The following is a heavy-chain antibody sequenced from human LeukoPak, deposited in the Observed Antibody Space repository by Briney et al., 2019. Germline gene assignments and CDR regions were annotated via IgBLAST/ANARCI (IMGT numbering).Heavy chain of an antibody. CDR3: AREGSYCGGDCYYYYYMDV. CDR2: ISAYNGNT. Sequence: ASVKVSCKASGYTFTSYGISWVRQAPGQGLEWMGWISAYNGNTNYAQKLQGRVTMTTDTSTSTAYMELRRLRSDDTAVYYCAREGSYCGGDCYYYYYMDVWGKGTTVTISS. V-gene: IGHV1-18*01. CDR1: GYTFTSYG. D-gene: IGHD2-21*02. J-gene: IGHJ6*03.